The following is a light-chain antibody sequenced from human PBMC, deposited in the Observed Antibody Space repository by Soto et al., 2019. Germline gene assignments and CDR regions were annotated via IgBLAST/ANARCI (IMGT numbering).Light chain of an antibody. Sequence: EIVLTQSPVTLSLSPGERATLSCRASRSVNNFVAWYQEKPGQAPSLLIYDTSNRSSDIPDRFSGSGSGTEFTLTISSLQSEDFAVYYCQQYNSCPLTFGGGTKVDIK. CDR3: QQYNSCPLT. V-gene: IGKV3D-15*01. CDR2: DTS. J-gene: IGKJ4*01. CDR1: RSVNNF.